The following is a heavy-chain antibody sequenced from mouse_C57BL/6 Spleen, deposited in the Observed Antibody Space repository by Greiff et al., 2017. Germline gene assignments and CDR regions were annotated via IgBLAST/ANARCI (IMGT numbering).Heavy chain of an antibody. CDR2: IYPGDGDT. V-gene: IGHV1-82*01. J-gene: IGHJ2*01. D-gene: IGHD2-4*01. CDR3: ARYYDYDDGPFDY. Sequence: VQLQQSGAELVKPGASVKISCKASGYAFSSSWMNWVKQRPGKGLEWIGRIYPGDGDTNYNGKFKGKATLTADKSSSTAYMQLSSLTSEDSAVYFCARYYDYDDGPFDYWGQGTTLTVSS. CDR1: GYAFSSSW.